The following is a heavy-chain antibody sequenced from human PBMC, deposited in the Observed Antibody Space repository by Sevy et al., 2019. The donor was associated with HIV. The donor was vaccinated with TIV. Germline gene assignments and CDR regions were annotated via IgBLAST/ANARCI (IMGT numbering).Heavy chain of an antibody. V-gene: IGHV3-48*03. CDR2: IGQRGTST. CDR1: GFTFGSYE. J-gene: IGHJ4*02. CDR3: ARDLPPSATIVPHFDC. D-gene: IGHD1-26*01. Sequence: GGSLRLSCAASGFTFGSYEMSWVRQAPGKGLEWVSCIGQRGTSTYYSDSVKGRFTISRDNAKNSLYLQMNSLRAEDTAVYYCARDLPPSATIVPHFDCWGQGTLVTVSS.